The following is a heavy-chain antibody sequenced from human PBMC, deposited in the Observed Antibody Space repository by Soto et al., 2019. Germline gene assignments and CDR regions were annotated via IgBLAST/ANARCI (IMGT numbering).Heavy chain of an antibody. J-gene: IGHJ4*02. V-gene: IGHV3-7*03. CDR1: EFSISAYW. Sequence: GGSLRLSCVASEFSISAYWRSWVRQAPGKGLEWVANIKGDGSEASYVDSAKDRFLISRDNTKNSLYRQMTSLRAEDTAIYYCVSDGDVCSGSDCFRHFKYWGRGTRVTVSS. CDR3: VSDGDVCSGSDCFRHFKY. CDR2: IKGDGSEA. D-gene: IGHD5-12*01.